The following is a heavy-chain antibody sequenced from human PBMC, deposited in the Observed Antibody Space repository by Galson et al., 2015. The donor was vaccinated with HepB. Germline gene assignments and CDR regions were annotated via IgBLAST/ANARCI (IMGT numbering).Heavy chain of an antibody. D-gene: IGHD6-19*01. J-gene: IGHJ4*02. CDR2: VSGSGGST. CDR1: GFTFSSYA. CDR3: AKEGGEYSSGWGDYYYFDY. V-gene: IGHV3-23*01. Sequence: SLRLSCAASGFTFSSYAMSWVRQAPGKGLEWVSAVSGSGGSTYYADSVKGRFTISRDNSKNTLYLQMNSLRAEDTAVYYCAKEGGEYSSGWGDYYYFDYWGQGTLVTVSS.